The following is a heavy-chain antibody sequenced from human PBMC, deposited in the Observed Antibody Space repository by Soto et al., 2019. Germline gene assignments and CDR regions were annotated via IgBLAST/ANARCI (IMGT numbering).Heavy chain of an antibody. Sequence: GGSLRLSCAASGFTFSSYWMHWVRQAPGKGLVWVSRINSDGSSTTYADSVKGRFTISRDNAKNTLYLQMNSLRAEDTAVYYCARDIAIFGVIILNVFQHRGQGTLVTVSS. D-gene: IGHD3-3*01. CDR3: ARDIAIFGVIILNVFQH. CDR1: GFTFSSYW. J-gene: IGHJ1*01. V-gene: IGHV3-74*01. CDR2: INSDGSST.